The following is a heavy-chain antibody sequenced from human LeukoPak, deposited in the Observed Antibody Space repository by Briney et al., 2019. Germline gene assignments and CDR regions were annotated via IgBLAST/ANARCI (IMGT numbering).Heavy chain of an antibody. J-gene: IGHJ4*02. CDR3: ASLNDF. CDR2: IQTSGST. Sequence: SETLPLTSTVSGASISSYYWSWIRQPAGKGLEWIGRIQTSGSTNYNPSLKSRVTMSIDTSKNQISLKLTSVTAADTAVYFCASLNDFWGQGTLVTVSS. V-gene: IGHV4-4*07. CDR1: GASISSYY.